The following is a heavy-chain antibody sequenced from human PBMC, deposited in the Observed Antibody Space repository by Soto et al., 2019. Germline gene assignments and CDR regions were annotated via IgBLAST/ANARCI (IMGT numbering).Heavy chain of an antibody. CDR3: TAQFYFDASGYSFDL. D-gene: IGHD3-22*01. V-gene: IGHV3-15*01. CDR2: MKSKSEGETT. J-gene: IGHJ4*02. Sequence: PXESLRLSCAASGFTFNNAWMGWVRQAPGQGLEWVGHMKSKSEGETTDYAAPVKGRFTISRDDSKNTVYLQMNSLTTEDTAVYYCTAQFYFDASGYSFDLWGQGTLVTVSS. CDR1: GFTFNNAW.